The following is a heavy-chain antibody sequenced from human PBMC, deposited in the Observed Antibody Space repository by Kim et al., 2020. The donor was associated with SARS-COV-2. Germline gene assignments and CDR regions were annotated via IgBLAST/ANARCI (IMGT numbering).Heavy chain of an antibody. CDR2: ISYDGSNK. J-gene: IGHJ4*02. D-gene: IGHD3-10*01. V-gene: IGHV3-30*18. Sequence: GGSLRLSCAASGFTFSSYGMHWVRQAPGKGLEWVAVISYDGSNKYYADSVKGRFTISRDNSKNTLYLQMNSLRAEDTAVYYCAKSGLLYYGSGSYLGYWGQGTLVTVSS. CDR1: GFTFSSYG. CDR3: AKSGLLYYGSGSYLGY.